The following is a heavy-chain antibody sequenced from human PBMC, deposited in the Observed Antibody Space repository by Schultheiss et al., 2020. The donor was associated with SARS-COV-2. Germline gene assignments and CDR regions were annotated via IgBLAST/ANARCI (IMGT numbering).Heavy chain of an antibody. CDR3: ARRTSERFLEWLGGYYFDY. CDR2: IYYSGST. D-gene: IGHD3-3*01. Sequence: SETLSLTCTVSGGSISSYYWSWIRQPPGKGLEWIGYIYYSGSTYYNPSLKSRVTISVDTSKNQFSLKLSSVTAADTAVYYCARRTSERFLEWLGGYYFDYWGQGTLVTVSS. CDR1: GGSISSYY. V-gene: IGHV4-59*08. J-gene: IGHJ4*02.